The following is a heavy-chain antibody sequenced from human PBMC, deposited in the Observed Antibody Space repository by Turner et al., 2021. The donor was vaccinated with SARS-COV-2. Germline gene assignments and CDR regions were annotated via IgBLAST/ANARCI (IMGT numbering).Heavy chain of an antibody. CDR2: IYSGGST. D-gene: IGHD2-15*01. V-gene: IGHV4-39*01. CDR3: ARRGDGGKSFDY. CDR1: GASISSIFYY. J-gene: IGHJ4*02. Sequence: QLQLQESGPGPVKTSDTLSLTCPVSGASISSIFYYWGWIRQPPGRGLEWIGTIYSGGSTYYNPSLKSRVTISVDASKNQFSLKLSSVTAADTAVYYCARRGDGGKSFDYWGQGTLVTVSS.